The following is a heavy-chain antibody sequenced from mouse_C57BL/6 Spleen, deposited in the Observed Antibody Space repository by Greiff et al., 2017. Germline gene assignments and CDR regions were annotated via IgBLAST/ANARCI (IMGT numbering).Heavy chain of an antibody. CDR1: GYSITSGYY. Sequence: EVQLVESGPGLVKPSPSLSLTCSVTGYSITSGYYWNWIRQFPGNKLEWMGYISYDGSNNYNPSLKNRISITRDTSKNQFLPKLNSVTTEDTATYYCASPYYYDSSYAMDYWGQGTSVTVSS. CDR2: ISYDGSN. J-gene: IGHJ4*01. CDR3: ASPYYYDSSYAMDY. V-gene: IGHV3-6*01. D-gene: IGHD1-1*01.